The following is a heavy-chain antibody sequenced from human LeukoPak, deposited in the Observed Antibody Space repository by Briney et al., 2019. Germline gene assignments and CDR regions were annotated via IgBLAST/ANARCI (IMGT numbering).Heavy chain of an antibody. Sequence: PGESLRLSCAASGFNFGGFAMAWVRQTPGKGLERVSGILSGGSSTYYADSVKGRFTISIDNSKNTLYLEMNSLRADDPAVYFCAKDLNYGDGRWEFDPWGQGTLVSV. J-gene: IGHJ5*02. CDR2: ILSGGSST. CDR3: AKDLNYGDGRWEFDP. D-gene: IGHD4-17*01. V-gene: IGHV3-23*01. CDR1: GFNFGGFA.